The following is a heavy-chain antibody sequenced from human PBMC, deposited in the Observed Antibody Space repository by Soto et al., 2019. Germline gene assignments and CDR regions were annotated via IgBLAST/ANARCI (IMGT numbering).Heavy chain of an antibody. CDR2: VTPRSGEV. V-gene: IGHV1-2*02. Sequence: QVHLVQSGAEVKRPGDSVKVSCQASGYTFTDYHIHWVRQAPGQGLEWMGVVTPRSGEVYYSPKFQCRVTLTRDTSISTAYMELTTLKFDDTAVFYCARVPRLGPTGDFDYWGQGTLATVSS. D-gene: IGHD1-26*01. CDR1: GYTFTDYH. CDR3: ARVPRLGPTGDFDY. J-gene: IGHJ4*02.